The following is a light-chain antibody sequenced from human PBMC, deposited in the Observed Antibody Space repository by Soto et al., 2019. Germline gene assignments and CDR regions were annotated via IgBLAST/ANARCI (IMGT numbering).Light chain of an antibody. CDR3: PQGST. CDR1: QSVSSSY. V-gene: IGKV3-20*01. Sequence: EIVLTQSPGTLSLSPGERATLSCRASQSVSSSYLAWYQQKPGQAPRLLIYGASSRATGIPDRFSGSGSGTDFSLTISRLEPEDFAVYYCPQGSTFGQGTKLEIK. J-gene: IGKJ2*01. CDR2: GAS.